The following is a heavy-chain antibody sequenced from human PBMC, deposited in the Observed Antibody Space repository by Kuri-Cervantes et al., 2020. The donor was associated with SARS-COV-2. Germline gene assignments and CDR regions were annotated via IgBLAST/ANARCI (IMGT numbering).Heavy chain of an antibody. CDR3: ARHVGYCSSTSCRQGIWFDP. D-gene: IGHD2-2*01. Sequence: GSLRLSCAVSGYSISSGYYWGWIRQPPGKGLEWIGGIYHSGSTYYNPSLKSRVTISVDTSKNQFSLKLSSVTAADTAVYYCARHVGYCSSTSCRQGIWFDPWGQGTLVTVSS. J-gene: IGHJ5*02. CDR2: IYHSGST. CDR1: GYSISSGYY. V-gene: IGHV4-38-2*01.